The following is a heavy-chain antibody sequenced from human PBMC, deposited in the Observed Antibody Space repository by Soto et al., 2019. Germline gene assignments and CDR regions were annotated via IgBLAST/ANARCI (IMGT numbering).Heavy chain of an antibody. CDR2: IYHSGST. CDR3: AREPGP. J-gene: IGHJ5*02. Sequence: QLQLQESGSGLVKPSQTLSLTCAVSGGSITSGGYSWSWIRQRPGKGMVGIGYIYHSGSTYYNPSLKSRVTISVDRSKNQFSLKLSSVAAADTAVDYCAREPGPWGQGTLVTVSS. CDR1: GGSITSGGYS. V-gene: IGHV4-30-2*01.